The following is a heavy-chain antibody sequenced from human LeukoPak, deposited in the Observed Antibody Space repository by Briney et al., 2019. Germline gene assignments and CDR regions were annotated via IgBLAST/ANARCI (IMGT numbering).Heavy chain of an antibody. CDR2: ISSSGSTI. CDR1: GFTFSSYE. CDR3: AREKEVLLWFGELSDWFDP. V-gene: IGHV3-48*03. Sequence: GGSLRLSCAASGFTFSSYEMNWVRQAPGKGLEWVSYISSSGSTIYYADSVKGRFTISRGNAKNSLYLQMNSLRAEDTAVYYCAREKEVLLWFGELSDWFDPWGQGTLVTVSS. J-gene: IGHJ5*02. D-gene: IGHD3-10*01.